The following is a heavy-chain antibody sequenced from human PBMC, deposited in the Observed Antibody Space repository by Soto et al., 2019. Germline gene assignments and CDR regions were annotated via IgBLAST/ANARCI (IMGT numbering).Heavy chain of an antibody. CDR1: GFTFSSYS. V-gene: IGHV3-21*01. D-gene: IGHD3-3*01. Sequence: PGGSLRLSCAASGFTFSSYSMNWVRQAPGKGLEWVSSISSSSSYIYYADSVKGRFTISRDNAKNSLYLQMNSLRAEDTAVYYCARDPESSLRFLEWLNYGMDVWGQGTTVTAP. CDR3: ARDPESSLRFLEWLNYGMDV. CDR2: ISSSSSYI. J-gene: IGHJ6*02.